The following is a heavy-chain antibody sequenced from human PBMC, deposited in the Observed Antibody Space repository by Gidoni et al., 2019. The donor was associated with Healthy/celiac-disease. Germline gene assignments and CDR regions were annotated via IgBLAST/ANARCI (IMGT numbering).Heavy chain of an antibody. D-gene: IGHD3-10*01. J-gene: IGHJ4*02. CDR2: IYPSGST. CDR3: ARHHYYYGSGSYFYFDY. CDR1: GYSISSGSS. Sequence: QVQLQESCPGLVKPSETLSLTCAVSGYSISSGSSWGWIRQPPGKGLEWIGSIYPSGSTYYNTSIKSRVTISVDTSKNQFSRKLSSVTAADTAVYYCARHHYYYGSGSYFYFDYWGQGTLVTVSS. V-gene: IGHV4-38-2*01.